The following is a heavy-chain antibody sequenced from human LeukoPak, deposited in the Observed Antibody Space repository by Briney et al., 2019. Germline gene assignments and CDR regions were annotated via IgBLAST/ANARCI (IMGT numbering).Heavy chain of an antibody. D-gene: IGHD5-24*01. J-gene: IGHJ6*03. CDR2: INWNDGST. CDR1: GFTFSRSP. V-gene: IGHV3-20*04. CDR3: ARKGRDGYNIPPYYYYYMDV. Sequence: GGSLRLSCAASGFTFSRSPMSWVRQAPGKGLEWVSGINWNDGSTGYADSVKGRFTISRDNAKNSLYLQMNSLRAEDTALYYCARKGRDGYNIPPYYYYYMDVWGKGTTVTVSS.